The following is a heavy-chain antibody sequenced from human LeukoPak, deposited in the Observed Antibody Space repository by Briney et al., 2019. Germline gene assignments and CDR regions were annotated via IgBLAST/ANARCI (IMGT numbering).Heavy chain of an antibody. CDR3: ARETWGRAVDY. J-gene: IGHJ4*02. CDR1: GFTFSSYA. V-gene: IGHV3-30*04. D-gene: IGHD7-27*01. CDR2: ISYDGSNK. Sequence: PGGSLRLSCAASGFTFSSYAMHWVRQAPGKGLEWVAVISYDGSNKYYADSVKGRFTISRDNSKNTLYLQMNSLRAEDTAVYYCARETWGRAVDYWGQGTLVTVSS.